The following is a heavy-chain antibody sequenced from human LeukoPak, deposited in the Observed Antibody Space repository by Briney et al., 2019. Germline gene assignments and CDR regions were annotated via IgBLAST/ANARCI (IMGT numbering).Heavy chain of an antibody. J-gene: IGHJ4*02. CDR1: GYTFTGYY. CDR3: ARAGGVSVIGFDY. V-gene: IGHV1-46*01. CDR2: INPSGGST. Sequence: GESLRISCKASGYTFTGYYMHWVRQAPGQGLEWMGIINPSGGSTSYAQKFQGRVTMTRDTSTSTVYMELSSLRSEDTAVYYCARAGGVSVIGFDYWGQGTLVTVSS. D-gene: IGHD1-14*01.